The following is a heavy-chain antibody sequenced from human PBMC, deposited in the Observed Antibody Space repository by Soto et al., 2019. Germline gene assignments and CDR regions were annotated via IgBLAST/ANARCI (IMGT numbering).Heavy chain of an antibody. V-gene: IGHV3-33*01. D-gene: IGHD6-13*01. CDR2: IWYDGSKK. CDR1: GFTFSSYG. J-gene: IGHJ4*02. CDR3: ARDRYGSTWYLADN. Sequence: QVQLVESVGGVVQPGRSLSLSCAASGFTFSSYGMHWVRQASGKGLEWVSVIWYDGSKKYYADSVKGRFTISRDNSKNTLYLQMNSLRAEDTAVYYCARDRYGSTWYLADNWGQGTLVTVSS.